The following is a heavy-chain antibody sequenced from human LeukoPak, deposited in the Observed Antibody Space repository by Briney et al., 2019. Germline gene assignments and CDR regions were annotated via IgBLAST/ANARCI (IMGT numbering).Heavy chain of an antibody. Sequence: SETLSLTCTVSGGSISSYYWSWIRQPPGKGLEWIGYIYYSGSTNYNPSLESRVTISVDTSKNRFSLKLSSVTAADAAVYYCARDRYSGYDGFGAFDIWGQGTMVTVSS. CDR3: ARDRYSGYDGFGAFDI. J-gene: IGHJ3*02. V-gene: IGHV4-59*01. D-gene: IGHD5-12*01. CDR2: IYYSGST. CDR1: GGSISSYY.